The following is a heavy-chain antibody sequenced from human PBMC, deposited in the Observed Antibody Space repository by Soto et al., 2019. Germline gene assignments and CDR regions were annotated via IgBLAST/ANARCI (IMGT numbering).Heavy chain of an antibody. Sequence: QLQLQESGPGLVKPSETLSLTCTVSGGSISSSSYFWGWIRQPPGKGLEWIGSIYYSGSTYYNPSLKSRVTISVYTSKSQFSLKLSSVTAADTAVYYCARPPGYGLYCFDYWGQGTLVTVSS. J-gene: IGHJ4*02. V-gene: IGHV4-39*01. D-gene: IGHD5-18*01. CDR2: IYYSGST. CDR3: ARPPGYGLYCFDY. CDR1: GGSISSSSYF.